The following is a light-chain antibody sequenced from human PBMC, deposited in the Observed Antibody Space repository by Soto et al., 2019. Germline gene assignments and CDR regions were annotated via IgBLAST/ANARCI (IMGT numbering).Light chain of an antibody. CDR1: QSVSSSY. Sequence: EIVLTQSPGTLSLSPGERATLSCRASQSVSSSYLAWYQQKPGQAPRLLIYGASSRATGIPDSFSGSGSGTDFTLTISRLEPEDFAVYSCLQYGSSPRTFGQGTKVEIK. CDR3: LQYGSSPRT. V-gene: IGKV3-20*01. J-gene: IGKJ1*01. CDR2: GAS.